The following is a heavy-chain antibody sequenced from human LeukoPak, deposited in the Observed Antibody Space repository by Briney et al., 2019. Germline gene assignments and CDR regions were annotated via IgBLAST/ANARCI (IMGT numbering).Heavy chain of an antibody. J-gene: IGHJ4*02. CDR3: ARGALLWFELVDY. CDR1: GFTFSSYW. D-gene: IGHD3-10*01. V-gene: IGHV3-74*01. Sequence: GGSVRLSCAASGFTFSSYWMHWVRKAPGKGLVWVSRINSDGSSTSYADSVKGRFTISRDNAKNTLYLQMNSLRAEDTAVYYCARGALLWFELVDYWGQGTLVTVSS. CDR2: INSDGSST.